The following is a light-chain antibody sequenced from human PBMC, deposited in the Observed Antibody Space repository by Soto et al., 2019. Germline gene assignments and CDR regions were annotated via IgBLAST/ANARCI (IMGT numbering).Light chain of an antibody. CDR2: NAS. CDR3: HQRSNSPRT. V-gene: IGKV3-11*01. Sequence: EIVLTQSPATLSLFPGERATLSCRASQSIRTYLAWYQQKPGQAPRLLISNASNRATGIPARFSGSGSGTVFSLTISILEADYFAFYYCHQRSNSPRTFGGGTKVEIK. CDR1: QSIRTY. J-gene: IGKJ4*01.